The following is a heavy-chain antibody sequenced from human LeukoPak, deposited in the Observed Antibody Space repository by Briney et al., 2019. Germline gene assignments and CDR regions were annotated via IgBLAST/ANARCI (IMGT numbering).Heavy chain of an antibody. CDR1: GFTFSSYG. D-gene: IGHD1-7*01. Sequence: GGSLRLSCAASGFTFSSYGMHWVRQAPGKGLEWVAVISYDGSNKYYADSVKGRFTISRDNSKNTLYLQMNSLRAEDTAVYYCAKKGGNLSPGNYFDYWGQGTLVTVSS. CDR2: ISYDGSNK. J-gene: IGHJ4*02. CDR3: AKKGGNLSPGNYFDY. V-gene: IGHV3-30*18.